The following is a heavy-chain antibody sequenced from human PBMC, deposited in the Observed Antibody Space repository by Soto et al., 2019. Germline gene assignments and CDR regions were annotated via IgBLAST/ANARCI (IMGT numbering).Heavy chain of an antibody. D-gene: IGHD3-10*01. Sequence: TLSLTCAVSGGSISGGGYSWSWIRQPPGKGLEWIGYIYHSGSTYYNPSLKSRVTISVDRSKNQFSLKLSSVTAADTAVYYCAREGGGRDYYGMDVWGQGTTVTVSS. J-gene: IGHJ6*02. CDR1: GGSISGGGYS. V-gene: IGHV4-30-2*01. CDR3: AREGGGRDYYGMDV. CDR2: IYHSGST.